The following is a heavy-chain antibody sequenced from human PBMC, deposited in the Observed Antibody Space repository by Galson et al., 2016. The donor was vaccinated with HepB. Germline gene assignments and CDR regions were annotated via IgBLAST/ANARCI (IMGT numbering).Heavy chain of an antibody. CDR1: GGTFSYYA. D-gene: IGHD2-15*01. Sequence: SVKVSCKASGGTFSYYAISWVRQAPGQGLEWMGGTIPIFGKADYAQKFQGRVTITADDSTSTAYMELSSLRSEDTAVYYCASRGARSCSGGSCYECDYWGQGTLVTVPS. CDR2: TIPIFGKA. V-gene: IGHV1-69*13. CDR3: ASRGARSCSGGSCYECDY. J-gene: IGHJ4*02.